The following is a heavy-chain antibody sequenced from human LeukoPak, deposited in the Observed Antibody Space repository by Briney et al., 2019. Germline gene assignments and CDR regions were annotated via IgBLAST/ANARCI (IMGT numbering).Heavy chain of an antibody. Sequence: GASVKVSCKASGGTFSSYAISWVRQAPGQGLEWMGGIIPIFGTANYAQKLQGRVTITADESTSTAYMELSSLRSEDTAVYYCAGLVGATTGIPTGYWGQGTLVTVSS. CDR3: AGLVGATTGIPTGY. CDR2: IIPIFGTA. CDR1: GGTFSSYA. D-gene: IGHD1-26*01. J-gene: IGHJ4*02. V-gene: IGHV1-69*13.